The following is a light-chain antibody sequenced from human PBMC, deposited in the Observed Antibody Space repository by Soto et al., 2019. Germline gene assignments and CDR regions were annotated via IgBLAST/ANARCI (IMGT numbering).Light chain of an antibody. Sequence: DVQMTQSPSSLSASVGDRVTITCRSSQNIASFLNWYQQRPGTAPKLLIFAASNLENGVPSRFSSRGSATYFTLTISSLQPEDFATYFCQQTYNMPVTFGQGTKLEMK. CDR3: QQTYNMPVT. J-gene: IGKJ2*01. CDR2: AAS. V-gene: IGKV1-39*01. CDR1: QNIASF.